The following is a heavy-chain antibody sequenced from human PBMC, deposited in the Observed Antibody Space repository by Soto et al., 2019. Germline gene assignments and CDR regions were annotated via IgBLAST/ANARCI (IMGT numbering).Heavy chain of an antibody. V-gene: IGHV1-24*01. D-gene: IGHD5-18*01. Sequence: ASVKVSCKVSGYTLTELSMHWVRQAPGKGLEWMGGFDPEDGETIYAQKFQGRVTMTEDTSTDTAYMELSSLRSEDTAVYYCATANPLIQSYDYWGQGTLVTVSS. CDR2: FDPEDGET. CDR1: GYTLTELS. J-gene: IGHJ4*02. CDR3: ATANPLIQSYDY.